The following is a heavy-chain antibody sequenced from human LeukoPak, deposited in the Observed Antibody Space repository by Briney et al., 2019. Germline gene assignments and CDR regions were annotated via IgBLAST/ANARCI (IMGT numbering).Heavy chain of an antibody. CDR2: MNPNSGGT. CDR3: ARELSGASGSYYEGFDY. V-gene: IGHV1-2*02. CDR1: GYTFTGYY. D-gene: IGHD1-26*01. J-gene: IGHJ4*02. Sequence: ASVKVSCKTSGYTFTGYYMHWVRQAPGQGLEWMGWMNPNSGGTKYAQKFQGRVIMTRDTSISTAHMELSRLTSDDTAVYYCARELSGASGSYYEGFDYWGQGTQATVSS.